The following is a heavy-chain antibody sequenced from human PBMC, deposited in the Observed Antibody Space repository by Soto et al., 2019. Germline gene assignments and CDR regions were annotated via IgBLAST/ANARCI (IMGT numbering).Heavy chain of an antibody. CDR1: GLTFSNYA. CDR2: ISGSGDST. Sequence: PRGALGLSCASSGLTFSNYAMSWVRQAPGKGLDWVSTISGSGDSTYYADSVKGRFTISIDSSKNTLYLQMNILRAGDTAVYNCAKDDSDGYSCSDFWGQGTTVTVSS. CDR3: AKDDSDGYSCSDF. J-gene: IGHJ4*02. V-gene: IGHV3-23*01. D-gene: IGHD5-18*01.